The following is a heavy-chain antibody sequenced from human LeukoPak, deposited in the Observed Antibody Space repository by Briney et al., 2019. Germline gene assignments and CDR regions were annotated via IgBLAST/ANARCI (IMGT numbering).Heavy chain of an antibody. V-gene: IGHV3-30-3*01. CDR3: AKGSATVTTVGGFDY. CDR1: GFTFSSYA. J-gene: IGHJ4*02. Sequence: GGSLRLSCAASGFTFSSYAMHWVRQAPGKGLEWVAVISYDGSNKYYADSVKGRFTISRDNSKNTLYLQMNSLRAEDTALYYCAKGSATVTTVGGFDYWGQGTLVTVSS. D-gene: IGHD4-17*01. CDR2: ISYDGSNK.